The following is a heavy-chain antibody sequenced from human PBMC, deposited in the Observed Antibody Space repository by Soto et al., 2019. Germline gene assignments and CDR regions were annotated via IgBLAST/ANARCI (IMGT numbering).Heavy chain of an antibody. CDR1: GFTFNNAW. CDR2: IKSKRDGGTA. CDR3: ATDPARWQLSPAS. D-gene: IGHD2-15*01. Sequence: GGSLRLSCAASGFTFNNAWMSWVRQAPGRGLEWLGRIKSKRDGGTADYAAPVKGRFTISRDDSESTLYLRMNGLETEDTAVYYCATDPARWQLSPASWGQGTLVTVSS. V-gene: IGHV3-15*01. J-gene: IGHJ5*02.